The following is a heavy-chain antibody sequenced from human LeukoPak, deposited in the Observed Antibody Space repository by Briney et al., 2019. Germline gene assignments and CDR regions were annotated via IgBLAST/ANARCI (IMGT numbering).Heavy chain of an antibody. CDR2: IYTSGST. Sequence: PSETLSLTCTVSGGSISSYYWSWIRQPAGKGLEWIGRIYTSGSTNYNPSLKSRVTISVDTSKNQFSLKLSSVTAADTAVYYCARKVHYDILTGYPTGHFDYWGQGTLVTVSS. CDR1: GGSISSYY. J-gene: IGHJ4*02. V-gene: IGHV4-4*07. D-gene: IGHD3-9*01. CDR3: ARKVHYDILTGYPTGHFDY.